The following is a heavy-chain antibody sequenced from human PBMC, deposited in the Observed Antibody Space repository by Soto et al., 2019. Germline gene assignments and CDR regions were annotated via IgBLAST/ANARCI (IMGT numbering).Heavy chain of an antibody. CDR2: INHSGST. V-gene: IGHV4-34*01. Sequence: SETLSLTCAGYGGSFSGYYWSWIRQPPGKGLEWIGEINHSGSTNYNPSLKSRVTISVDTSKNQFSLKLSSVTAADTAVYYCARGYGYSSSWTYYFDYWGQGTLVTVSS. CDR1: GGSFSGYY. D-gene: IGHD6-13*01. CDR3: ARGYGYSSSWTYYFDY. J-gene: IGHJ4*02.